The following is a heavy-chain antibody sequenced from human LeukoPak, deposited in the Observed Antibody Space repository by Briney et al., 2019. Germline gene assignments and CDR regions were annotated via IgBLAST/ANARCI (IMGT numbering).Heavy chain of an antibody. CDR1: GFTFSSYS. D-gene: IGHD2-15*01. J-gene: IGHJ4*02. Sequence: PGGSLRLSCAASGFTFSSYSMNWVRQAPGKGLEWVSSISSSSSYIYYADSVKGRFTISRDNAKNSLYLQMNSLRAEDTAVYYCARDFSGDILFDYWGQGTLVTVSS. CDR3: ARDFSGDILFDY. V-gene: IGHV3-21*01. CDR2: ISSSSSYI.